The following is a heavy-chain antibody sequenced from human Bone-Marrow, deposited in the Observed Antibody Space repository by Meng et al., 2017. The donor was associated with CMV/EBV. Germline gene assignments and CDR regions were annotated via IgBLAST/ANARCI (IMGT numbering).Heavy chain of an antibody. CDR1: FTCSSYA. J-gene: IGHJ4*02. D-gene: IGHD3-10*01. Sequence: FTCSSYAMSWVRQAPGKGLEWVSAISGSGGSTYYADSVKGRFTISRDNSKNTLYLQMNSLRAEDTAVYYCAPHYYGSGSYYNSDFDYWGQGTLVTVSS. CDR2: ISGSGGST. V-gene: IGHV3-23*01. CDR3: APHYYGSGSYYNSDFDY.